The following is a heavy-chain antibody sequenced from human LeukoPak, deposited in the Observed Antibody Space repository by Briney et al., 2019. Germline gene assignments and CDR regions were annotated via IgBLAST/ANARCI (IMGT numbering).Heavy chain of an antibody. CDR1: GGSISSHY. D-gene: IGHD5-18*01. V-gene: IGHV4-59*11. Sequence: SETLSLTCTVSGGSISSHYWSWIRQPPGKGLEWIGYMYYSGNTNYNPSLKSRVTISVDTSKNQFSLKVSSVTAADTAVYYCARVRGYSFDPWGQGTLVTVSS. J-gene: IGHJ5*02. CDR3: ARVRGYSFDP. CDR2: MYYSGNT.